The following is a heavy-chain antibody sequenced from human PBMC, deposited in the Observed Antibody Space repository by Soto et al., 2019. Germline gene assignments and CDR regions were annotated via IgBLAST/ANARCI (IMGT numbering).Heavy chain of an antibody. V-gene: IGHV4-59*08. CDR3: ARRYGYSFDY. CDR1: GGSISSYY. CDR2: IYYSGST. Sequence: QVQLQESGPGLVKPSETLSLTCTVSGGSISSYYWSWIRQPPGKGLEWIGYIYYSGSTNYNPSLKSRVTISVDTSKNQISLKQSSVTAADTAVYYCARRYGYSFDYWGQGTLVTVSS. J-gene: IGHJ4*02. D-gene: IGHD1-1*01.